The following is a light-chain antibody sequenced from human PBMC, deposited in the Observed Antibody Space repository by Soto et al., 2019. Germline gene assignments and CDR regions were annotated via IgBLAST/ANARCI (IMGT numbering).Light chain of an antibody. CDR3: QQYGSSLSIT. CDR2: GAS. CDR1: QSVSSSY. Sequence: EIVLTQSPGTLSLSPGERVTLSCRASQSVSSSYIAWYQQKPGQAPRLLIYGASSRATGISDRFSGSGSGTDFTLTISRLEPEDFAVYYCQQYGSSLSITFGQGTRLENK. V-gene: IGKV3-20*01. J-gene: IGKJ5*01.